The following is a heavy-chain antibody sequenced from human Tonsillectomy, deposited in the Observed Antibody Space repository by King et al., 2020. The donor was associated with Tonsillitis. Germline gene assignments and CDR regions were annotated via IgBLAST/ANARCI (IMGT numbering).Heavy chain of an antibody. CDR2: ISYDGSNK. Sequence: VQLVESVGGVVQPGRFLRLSCAASGFTFSSYPMHWVRQAPGKGLEWVAVISYDGSNKYYADSVKGRFTISRDNSKNTLFLQMSSLRAEDTAVFYCARESLASEDSSSWYEPFDYWGQGTLVSVSS. D-gene: IGHD6-13*01. J-gene: IGHJ4*02. V-gene: IGHV3-30*04. CDR1: GFTFSSYP. CDR3: ARESLASEDSSSWYEPFDY.